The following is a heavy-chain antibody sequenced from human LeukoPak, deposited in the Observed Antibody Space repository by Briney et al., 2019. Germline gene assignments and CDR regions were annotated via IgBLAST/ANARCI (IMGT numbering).Heavy chain of an antibody. V-gene: IGHV3-21*01. J-gene: IGHJ3*02. D-gene: IGHD4-17*01. CDR3: ARPTTVTTISADAFDI. CDR2: ISSGGTYK. CDR1: GFPFSGSG. Sequence: GSSLRLSCAASGFPFSGSGMHWVRQAPGKGLEWVSSISSGGTYKYYADSVKGRFTISRDNAQNSLYLQMNSLRAEDSSVYYCARPTTVTTISADAFDIWGQGTMVTVSS.